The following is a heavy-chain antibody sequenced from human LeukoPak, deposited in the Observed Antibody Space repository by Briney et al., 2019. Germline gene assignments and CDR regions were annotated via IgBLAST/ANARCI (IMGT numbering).Heavy chain of an antibody. J-gene: IGHJ4*02. CDR3: ARPGLQTYYYDSSCYYYVD. V-gene: IGHV4-34*01. CDR1: GGSFSGYY. CDR2: INHSGST. D-gene: IGHD3-22*01. Sequence: PSESLSLTCAVYGGSFSGYYWSWIRQPPGKGLEWIGEINHSGSTNYNPSLKSRVTISVDTSKNQFSLKLSSVTAADTAVYYCARPGLQTYYYDSSCYYYVDWGQGTLVTVSS.